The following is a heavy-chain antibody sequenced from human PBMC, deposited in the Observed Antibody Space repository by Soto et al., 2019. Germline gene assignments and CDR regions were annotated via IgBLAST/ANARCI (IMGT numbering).Heavy chain of an antibody. Sequence: QVQLQESGPGLVKPSETLSLTCTVSGGSISSYHWSWIRQSPGKGLEWIGYTSNSAPTIYNPSLKSRVXXPXAXXQNQSSLRLSSVTAADTAVYFCARQFRDVYNAVEYWGQGALVTVSS. J-gene: IGHJ4*02. CDR2: TSNSAPT. CDR3: ARQFRDVYNAVEY. V-gene: IGHV4-59*08. D-gene: IGHD1-1*01. CDR1: GGSISSYH.